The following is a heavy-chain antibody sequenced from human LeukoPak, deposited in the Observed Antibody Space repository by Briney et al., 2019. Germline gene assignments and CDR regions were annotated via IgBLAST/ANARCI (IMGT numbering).Heavy chain of an antibody. D-gene: IGHD3-10*01. V-gene: IGHV3-30-3*01. J-gene: IGHJ4*02. CDR2: ISYDGCNK. CDR1: GFTFSSYA. Sequence: GGSLRLSCAASGFTFSSYAMHWVRQAPGKGLEWVAVISYDGCNKYYADSVKGRFTISRDNSKNTLYLQMNSLRAEDTAVYYCARDINIWFGELFYFDYWGQGTLVTVSS. CDR3: ARDINIWFGELFYFDY.